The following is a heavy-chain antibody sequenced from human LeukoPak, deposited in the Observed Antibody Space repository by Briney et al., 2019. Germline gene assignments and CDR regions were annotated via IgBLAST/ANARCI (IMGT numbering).Heavy chain of an antibody. CDR1: GFTFSSYA. Sequence: GRSLRLSCAASGFTFSSYAMHWVRQAPGKGLEWVSAISGSGGSTYYADSVKGRFTISRDNSKNTLYLQMNSLRAEDTAVYYCYIPYYDTSAYKGYWGQGTLVTVSS. V-gene: IGHV3-23*01. CDR3: YIPYYDTSAYKGY. CDR2: ISGSGGST. D-gene: IGHD3-22*01. J-gene: IGHJ4*02.